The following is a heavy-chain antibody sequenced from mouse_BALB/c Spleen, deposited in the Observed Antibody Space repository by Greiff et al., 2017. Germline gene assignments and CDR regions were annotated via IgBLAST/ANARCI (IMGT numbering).Heavy chain of an antibody. CDR2: ISSGGGNT. V-gene: IGHV5-9*03. J-gene: IGHJ4*01. Sequence: EVQLVESGGGLVKPGGSLKLSCAASGFTFSSYTMSWVRQTPEKRLEWVATISSGGGNTYYPDSVKGRFTISRDNAKNNLYLQMSSLRSEDTALYYCARSLSLYGYGAMDYWGQGTSVTVSS. CDR3: ARSLSLYGYGAMDY. CDR1: GFTFSSYT. D-gene: IGHD2-2*01.